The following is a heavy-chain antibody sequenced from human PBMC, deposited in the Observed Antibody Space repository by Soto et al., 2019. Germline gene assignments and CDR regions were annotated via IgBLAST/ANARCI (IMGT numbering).Heavy chain of an antibody. CDR3: ARAGHCSGGSCYSDWYFDL. V-gene: IGHV1-69*01. CDR1: GGTFSSYA. D-gene: IGHD2-15*01. J-gene: IGHJ2*01. CDR2: IIPIFGTA. Sequence: QVQLVQSGAEVKKPGSSVKVSCKASGGTFSSYAISWVRQAPGQGLEWMGGIIPIFGTANYAQKFQGRVTITADESTSTAYMELSSLRAEDTAVYYCARAGHCSGGSCYSDWYFDLWGRGTLVTVSS.